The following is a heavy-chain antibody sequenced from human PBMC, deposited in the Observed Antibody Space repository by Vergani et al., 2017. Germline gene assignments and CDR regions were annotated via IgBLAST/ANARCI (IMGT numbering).Heavy chain of an antibody. CDR1: GGSISSSSYY. CDR3: ARQKKLGIAAAAGWFDP. CDR2: IYYSGST. Sequence: QLQLQESGPGLVKPSETLSLTCTVSGGSISSSSYYWGWIRQPPGKGLEWIGSIYYSGSTYYNPSLKSRVTISVDTSKNQFSLKLSSVTAADTAVYYCARQKKLGIAAAAGWFDPWGQGTLVTVSS. J-gene: IGHJ5*02. V-gene: IGHV4-39*01. D-gene: IGHD6-13*01.